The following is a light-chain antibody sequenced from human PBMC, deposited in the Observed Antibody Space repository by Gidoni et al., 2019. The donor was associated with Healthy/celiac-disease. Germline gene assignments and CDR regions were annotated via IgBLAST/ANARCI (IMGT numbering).Light chain of an antibody. CDR1: QSLLHSNGYNY. CDR3: MQALQTLLT. Sequence: IVMTQSQLSLPVTPGEPASISCRSSQSLLHSNGYNYLDWYLQKPGQSPQLLIYLGSNRASGVPYRFSGSGSGTDFTLKISRVEAEDVGVYYCMQALQTLLTFGGGTKVEIK. CDR2: LGS. V-gene: IGKV2-28*01. J-gene: IGKJ4*01.